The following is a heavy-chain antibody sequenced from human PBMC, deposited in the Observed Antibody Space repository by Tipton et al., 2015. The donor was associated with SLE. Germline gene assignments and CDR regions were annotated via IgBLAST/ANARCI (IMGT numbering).Heavy chain of an antibody. J-gene: IGHJ4*02. CDR1: GFTFSRHW. CDR3: ARERDDGSEKYHVSSVKGRFTFSRGNAKSSLYREMNSLGAEDTAVYYCARERGWGSSREVDY. V-gene: IGHV3-7*01. D-gene: IGHD1-26*01. Sequence: SLRLSCAASGFTFSRHWMNWVRQAPGKGLEWVANIKEDGSEKYHVDSVKGRFTISRDNAKNSLYLQMNSLRAEDTAVYYCARERDDGSEKYHVSSVKGRFTFSRGNAKSSLYREMNSLGAEDTAVYYCARERGWGSSREVDYWGQGTLVTVSS. CDR2: IKEDGSEK.